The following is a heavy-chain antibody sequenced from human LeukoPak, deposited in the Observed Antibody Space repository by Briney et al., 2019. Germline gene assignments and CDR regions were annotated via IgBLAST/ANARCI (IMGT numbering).Heavy chain of an antibody. CDR3: ASDQRWELGYCSGGSCYDENWFDP. CDR2: ISAYNGNT. Sequence: ASVKVSCKAVGYTYTKYGISWVRQAPGQGLEWMGWISAYNGNTNYAQKLQGRVTMTTDTSTSTVYMELRSLRSDDTAVYYCASDQRWELGYCSGGSCYDENWFDPWGQGTLVTVSS. D-gene: IGHD2-15*01. V-gene: IGHV1-18*01. CDR1: GYTYTKYG. J-gene: IGHJ5*02.